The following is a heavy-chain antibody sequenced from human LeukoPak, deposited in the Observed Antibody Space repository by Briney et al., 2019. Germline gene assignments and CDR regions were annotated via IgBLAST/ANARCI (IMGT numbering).Heavy chain of an antibody. Sequence: SRTLSLTCAISGDSVSSNSVTWNWIRQSPSRGLEWLGRTYYRSTWYNDYAVSVKSRITINPDTSKNHFSLQLNSVTPEDTAVYYCARAGFCSGSDCYSRFDSWGQGTLVTVSS. V-gene: IGHV6-1*01. CDR1: GDSVSSNSVT. D-gene: IGHD2-15*01. CDR3: ARAGFCSGSDCYSRFDS. CDR2: TYYRSTWYN. J-gene: IGHJ4*01.